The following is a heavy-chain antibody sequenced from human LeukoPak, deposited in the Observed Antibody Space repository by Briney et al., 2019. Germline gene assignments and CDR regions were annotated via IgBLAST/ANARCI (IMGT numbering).Heavy chain of an antibody. CDR2: IYTSGST. D-gene: IGHD3-10*01. Sequence: SETLSLTCTVSGGSISSGSYYWSWIRQPAGKGLEWIGRIYTSGSTNYNPSLKSRVTISVDTSKNQFSLKLSSVTAADTAVYYCARDKDSSLWFGAYDAFDIWGQGTMVTVSS. CDR1: GGSISSGSYY. V-gene: IGHV4-61*02. J-gene: IGHJ3*02. CDR3: ARDKDSSLWFGAYDAFDI.